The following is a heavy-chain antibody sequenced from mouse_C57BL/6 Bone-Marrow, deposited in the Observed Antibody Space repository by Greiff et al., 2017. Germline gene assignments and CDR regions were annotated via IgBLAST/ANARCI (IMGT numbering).Heavy chain of an antibody. V-gene: IGHV1-82*01. CDR1: GYAFSSSW. J-gene: IGHJ4*01. D-gene: IGHD1-1*01. CDR3: ASVGTTEADYMDD. CDR2: LYPGDGDT. Sequence: QVQLQQSGPELVKPGASVKISCKASGYAFSSSWMNWVKQRPGKGLEWIGRLYPGDGDTNYNGKFKGKATLTADKSSSTAYMQLSSLTSEDSAVYCCASVGTTEADYMDDWGQGTSVTVSS.